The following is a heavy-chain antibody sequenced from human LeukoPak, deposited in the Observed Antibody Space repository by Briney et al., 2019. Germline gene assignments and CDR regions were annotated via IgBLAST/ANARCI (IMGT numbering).Heavy chain of an antibody. CDR1: GGSFSGYY. Sequence: SGTLSLTCAVYGGSFSGYYWSWIRQPPGKGLEWIGEINHSGSTNYNPSLKSRVTISVDTSKNQFSLKLSSVTAADTAVYYCARDSWELRAFDYWGQGTLVTVSS. CDR2: INHSGST. CDR3: ARDSWELRAFDY. J-gene: IGHJ4*02. V-gene: IGHV4-34*01. D-gene: IGHD1-26*01.